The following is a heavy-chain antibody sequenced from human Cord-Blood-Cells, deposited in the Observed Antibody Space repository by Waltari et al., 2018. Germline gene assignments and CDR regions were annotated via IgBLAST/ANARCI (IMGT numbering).Heavy chain of an antibody. J-gene: IGHJ5*02. V-gene: IGHV4-59*11. CDR2: IYYSGST. Sequence: QVQLQESGPGLVKPSATLSLTCTVSGGSISSHYWSWIRQPPGKGLEWIGYIYYSGSTNYNPSLKSRVTISVDTSKNQFSLKLSSVTAADTAVYYCARAPKGGQLLNWFDPWGQGTLVTVSS. CDR3: ARAPKGGQLLNWFDP. D-gene: IGHD2-2*01. CDR1: GGSISSHY.